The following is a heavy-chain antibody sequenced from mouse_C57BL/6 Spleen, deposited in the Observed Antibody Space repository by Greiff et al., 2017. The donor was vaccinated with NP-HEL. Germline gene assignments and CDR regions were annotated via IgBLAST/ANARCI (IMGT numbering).Heavy chain of an antibody. V-gene: IGHV1-4*01. J-gene: IGHJ4*01. CDR1: GYTFTSYT. Sequence: VQLQQSGAELARPGASVKMSCKASGYTFTSYTMHWVKQRPGQGLEWIGYIHPSSGYTKYNQQFKDNATLTADTSSSTAYMQLSSLTSEDSAVYYCAVGYYAMDYWGQGTSVTVSS. CDR2: IHPSSGYT. CDR3: AVGYYAMDY.